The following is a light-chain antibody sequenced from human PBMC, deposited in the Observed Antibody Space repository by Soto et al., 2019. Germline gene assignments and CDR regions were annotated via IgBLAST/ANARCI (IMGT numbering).Light chain of an antibody. Sequence: EIVLTQSPATLSLSPGDRATLSCRASQSLSSYLAWYQQKPGQAPILLIYDASNRATGIPARFSGSGSGTDFTLTISSLEPEDFAVYYCQQRSIWPTFGGGTKIEIK. J-gene: IGKJ4*01. CDR3: QQRSIWPT. CDR1: QSLSSY. V-gene: IGKV3-11*01. CDR2: DAS.